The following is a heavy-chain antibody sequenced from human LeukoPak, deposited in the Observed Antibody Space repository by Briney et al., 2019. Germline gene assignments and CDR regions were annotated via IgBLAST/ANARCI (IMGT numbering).Heavy chain of an antibody. CDR2: ISTYIHNT. V-gene: IGHV1-18*01. Sequence: ASVKVSCKASGYTFTSYGISWVRQAPGQGLEWMGWISTYIHNTHYAQNIQGRVIMTTDTSTSTAYMELRSLRSDDTAVYYCARDLDGRHSDYDPFDIWGQGTMVTVSS. CDR3: ARDLDGRHSDYDPFDI. J-gene: IGHJ3*02. CDR1: GYTFTSYG. D-gene: IGHD5-12*01.